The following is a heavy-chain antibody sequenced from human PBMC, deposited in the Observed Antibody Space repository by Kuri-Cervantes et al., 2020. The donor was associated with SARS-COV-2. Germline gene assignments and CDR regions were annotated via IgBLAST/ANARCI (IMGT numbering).Heavy chain of an antibody. V-gene: IGHV1-8*01. D-gene: IGHD6-13*01. Sequence: ASVKVSCKASGYSFSSYDINWVRQAAGQGLEWMGWLNPDTGNTGNAKEFQGRVTMTTDTSINTAYMEVSSLSSEDTAIYYCASEYRIAAAGMSFDYWGQGTLVTVSS. J-gene: IGHJ4*02. CDR1: GYSFSSYD. CDR3: ASEYRIAAAGMSFDY. CDR2: LNPDTGNT.